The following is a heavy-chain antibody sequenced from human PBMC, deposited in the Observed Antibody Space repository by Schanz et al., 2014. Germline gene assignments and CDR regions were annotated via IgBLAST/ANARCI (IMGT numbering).Heavy chain of an antibody. D-gene: IGHD3-10*01. J-gene: IGHJ4*02. CDR2: ISGSGAST. Sequence: EVQLLESGGGFVQPGGSLRLSCVASGVTFSSYAMSWVRQASGKGLEWVSAISGSGASTYYADSVKGRFTISRDNSKNTLYLQMNSLRADDTAVYYCAKDQGSYGSGSYSYFDYWGQGTLVTVSS. V-gene: IGHV3-23*01. CDR1: GVTFSSYA. CDR3: AKDQGSYGSGSYSYFDY.